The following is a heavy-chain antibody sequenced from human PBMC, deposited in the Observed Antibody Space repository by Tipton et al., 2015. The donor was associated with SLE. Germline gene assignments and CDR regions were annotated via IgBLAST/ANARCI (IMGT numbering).Heavy chain of an antibody. V-gene: IGHV5-51*01. Sequence: QLVQSGAEVKKPGESLKISCKASGYNFITYWIGWVRLMPGKGLEWMGIIYPDDSDTKYSPSFQGQVTISVDQSISTASLQWSSLKASDTAMYFCARQDQRGYYYYGLDVWGQGTTVTVSS. J-gene: IGHJ6*02. CDR1: GYNFITYW. CDR2: IYPDDSDT. CDR3: ARQDQRGYYYYGLDV. D-gene: IGHD2-2*01.